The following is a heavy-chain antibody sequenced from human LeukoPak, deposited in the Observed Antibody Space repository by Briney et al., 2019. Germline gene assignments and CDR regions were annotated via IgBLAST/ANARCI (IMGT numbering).Heavy chain of an antibody. D-gene: IGHD3-22*01. CDR3: ARSDSSGYPYNWFDP. J-gene: IGHJ5*02. Sequence: SVKVSCKASGGTLSSYAISWVRQAPGQGLEWMRGIIPIFGTANYAQKFQGRVTITTDESTSTAYMELSSLRSEDTAVYYCARSDSSGYPYNWFDPWGQGTLVTVSS. V-gene: IGHV1-69*05. CDR2: IIPIFGTA. CDR1: GGTLSSYA.